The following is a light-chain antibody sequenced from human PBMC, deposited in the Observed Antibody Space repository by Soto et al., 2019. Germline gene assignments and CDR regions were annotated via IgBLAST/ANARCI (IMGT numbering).Light chain of an antibody. CDR2: WAS. Sequence: DIVMTQSPDSLAVSLGERATINCKSSQSVLYSSNNKNYLAWYQQKPGQPPNLLIYWASTRESGVPDRFSGSGSGTDFTLTINSLPAEDVAVYYCQQDYSTPTFGGGTKVEIK. J-gene: IGKJ4*01. CDR1: QSVLYSSNNKNY. CDR3: QQDYSTPT. V-gene: IGKV4-1*01.